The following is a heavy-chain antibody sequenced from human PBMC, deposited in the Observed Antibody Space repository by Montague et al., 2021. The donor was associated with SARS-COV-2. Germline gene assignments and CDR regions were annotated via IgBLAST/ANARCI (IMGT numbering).Heavy chain of an antibody. Sequence: SETLSLTCAVSGASTNSNSYYWGRIRQPPGKGLDWIGIFYYTGYTCYTPSLKSRVTISVDTSKNQFSLKLSSVTAADTAVYYCARLRYYGGNSGFQGLVDYWGQGALVTVSS. D-gene: IGHD4-23*01. CDR3: ARLRYYGGNSGFQGLVDY. CDR2: FYYTGYT. J-gene: IGHJ4*02. CDR1: GASTNSNSYY. V-gene: IGHV4-39*01.